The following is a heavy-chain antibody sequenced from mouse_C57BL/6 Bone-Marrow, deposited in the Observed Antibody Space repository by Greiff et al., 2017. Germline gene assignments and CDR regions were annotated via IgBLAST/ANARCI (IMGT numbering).Heavy chain of an antibody. CDR2: IYPRDGST. J-gene: IGHJ4*01. CDR1: GYTFTDHT. CDR3: ARPLYYDYPYYAMDY. Sequence: QVQLKQSDAELVKPGASVKISCKVSGYTFTDHTIHWMKQRPEQGLEWIGYIYPRDGSTKYNEKFKGKATLTADRSSSTAYMQLNSLTSEDSAVYFCARPLYYDYPYYAMDYWGQGTSVTVSS. D-gene: IGHD2-4*01. V-gene: IGHV1-78*01.